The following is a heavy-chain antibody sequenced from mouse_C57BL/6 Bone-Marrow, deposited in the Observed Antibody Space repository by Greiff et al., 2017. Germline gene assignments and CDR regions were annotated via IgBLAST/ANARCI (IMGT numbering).Heavy chain of an antibody. CDR3: ARRAYYSNYWFAY. CDR2: ISSGGSYT. Sequence: VQLVESGGDLVKPGGSLKLSCAASGFTFSSYGMSWVRQTPDKRLEWVATISSGGSYTYYPDSVKGRFTISRDNAKNTLYLQMSSLKSEDTAMYYCARRAYYSNYWFAYWGQGTLVTVSA. J-gene: IGHJ3*01. CDR1: GFTFSSYG. D-gene: IGHD2-5*01. V-gene: IGHV5-6*01.